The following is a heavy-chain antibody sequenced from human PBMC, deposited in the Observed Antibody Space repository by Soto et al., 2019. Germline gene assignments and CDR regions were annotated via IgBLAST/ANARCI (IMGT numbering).Heavy chain of an antibody. D-gene: IGHD5-12*01. V-gene: IGHV3-48*02. CDR1: GFTFRSYN. CDR2: ISSSSSTI. CDR3: ARGGTIAVTPIVDY. J-gene: IGHJ4*01. Sequence: VQLGESGGGLVQPGGSLRLSCAASGFTFRSYNMNWVRQAPGKGLDWLSYISSSSSTIYYADSVKGRFTISRDNAKNSLYLQMNSLRDDDTAMYYCARGGTIAVTPIVDYCGQGTLVIIAS.